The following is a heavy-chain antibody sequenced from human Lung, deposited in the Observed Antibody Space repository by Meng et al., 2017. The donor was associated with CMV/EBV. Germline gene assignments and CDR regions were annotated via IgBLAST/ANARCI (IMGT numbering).Heavy chain of an antibody. CDR3: ARDRSYDSSGYLDY. Sequence: SXAASGFTFSNYAMHWVRQAPGKGLEWVAVMSYDGSNKYYADSVKGRFTISRDNSKNTLYLQMNSLRAEDTAMYYCARDRSYDSSGYLDYWVQGTXVTVSS. D-gene: IGHD3-22*01. CDR2: MSYDGSNK. CDR1: GFTFSNYA. J-gene: IGHJ4*02. V-gene: IGHV3-30-3*01.